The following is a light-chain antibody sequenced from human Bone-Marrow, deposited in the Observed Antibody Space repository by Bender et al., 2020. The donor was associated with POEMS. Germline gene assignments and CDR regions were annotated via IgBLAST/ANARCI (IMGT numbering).Light chain of an antibody. CDR2: NFN. CDR3: CSYAGSYTWV. CDR1: SNDVGGNKY. Sequence: QSALTQPPSASGSPGQSVTISCTGTSNDVGGNKYVSWYQQHPGKAPKLMIYNFNKRPSGVPDRFSGSKSGNTASLTISGLQAEDEADYYCCSYAGSYTWVFGGGTKLTVL. J-gene: IGLJ3*02. V-gene: IGLV2-11*01.